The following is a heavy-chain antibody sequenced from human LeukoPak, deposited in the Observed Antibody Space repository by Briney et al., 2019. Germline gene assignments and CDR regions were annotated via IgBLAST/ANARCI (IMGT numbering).Heavy chain of an antibody. Sequence: SETLSLTCTVSGGSISSSSYYWGWIRQPPGKGLEWIGSIYYSGSTYYNPSLKSRVTISVDTSKNQFSLKLSSVTAADTAVYYCARTAPDIVVYWYFDLWGRGTLVTVSS. CDR1: GGSISSSSYY. J-gene: IGHJ2*01. CDR3: ARTAPDIVVYWYFDL. CDR2: IYYSGST. V-gene: IGHV4-39*07. D-gene: IGHD2-2*01.